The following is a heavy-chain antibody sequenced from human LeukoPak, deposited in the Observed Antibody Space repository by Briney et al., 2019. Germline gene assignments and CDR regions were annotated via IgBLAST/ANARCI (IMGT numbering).Heavy chain of an antibody. CDR1: GYTFTGYY. Sequence: GASEKVSCKASGYTFTGYYMHWVRQTPVQGLEWMGWINPNSGGTNYAQKFQGRVTMTRDTSISTAYMELSRLRSDDTAVYYCARLQWELPKDYWGQGTLVTVSS. J-gene: IGHJ4*02. V-gene: IGHV1-2*02. CDR2: INPNSGGT. D-gene: IGHD1-26*01. CDR3: ARLQWELPKDY.